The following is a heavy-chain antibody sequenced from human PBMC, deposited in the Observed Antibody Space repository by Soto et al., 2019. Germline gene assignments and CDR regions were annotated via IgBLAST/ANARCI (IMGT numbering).Heavy chain of an antibody. CDR1: EFSFSSYA. J-gene: IGHJ4*02. CDR2: ISFNANSL. CDR3: ARTFDTITYYFDY. V-gene: IGHV3-30-3*01. Sequence: GGSLRLSCTASEFSFSSYAMHWIRQSPGKGLEWVAVISFNANSLHYADSAKDRCTIARDNSKSTLYLQMNNMRTEDTAVYYCARTFDTITYYFDYWGQGTLVTVS. D-gene: IGHD3-9*01.